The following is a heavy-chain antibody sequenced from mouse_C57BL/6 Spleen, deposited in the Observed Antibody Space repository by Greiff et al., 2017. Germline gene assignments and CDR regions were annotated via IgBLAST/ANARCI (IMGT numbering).Heavy chain of an antibody. CDR1: GYTFTDYY. Sequence: EVQLQQSGPELVKPGASVKISCKASGYTFTDYYMNWVKQSHGKSLEWIGDINPNNGGTSYNQKFKGKATLTVDKSSSTAYMELRSLTSEDSAVYYCARSDGFPDYFDYWGQGTTLTVSS. D-gene: IGHD2-3*01. CDR3: ARSDGFPDYFDY. J-gene: IGHJ2*01. V-gene: IGHV1-26*01. CDR2: INPNNGGT.